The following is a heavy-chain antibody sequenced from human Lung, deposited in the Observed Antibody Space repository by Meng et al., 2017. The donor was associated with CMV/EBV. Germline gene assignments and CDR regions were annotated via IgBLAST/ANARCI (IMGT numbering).Heavy chain of an antibody. Sequence: GGSLRLSCAASGFTFSSYWMHWVRQAPGKGLVWVSRINSDGSSTSYADSVKGRFTISRDNAKNTLYLQMNSLRAEDTAVYYCARAADLYDYYDSSGYYGYWGQGTXVTVYS. J-gene: IGHJ4*02. CDR2: INSDGSST. V-gene: IGHV3-74*01. CDR1: GFTFSSYW. D-gene: IGHD3-22*01. CDR3: ARAADLYDYYDSSGYYGY.